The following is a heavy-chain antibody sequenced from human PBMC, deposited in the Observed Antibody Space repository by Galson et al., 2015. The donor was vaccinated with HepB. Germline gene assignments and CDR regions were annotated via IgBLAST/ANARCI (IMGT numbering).Heavy chain of an antibody. D-gene: IGHD6-19*01. CDR2: INPNSGGT. J-gene: IGHJ4*02. V-gene: IGHV1-2*04. CDR3: ATSSRARSSGWSRGGFDY. Sequence: SVKVSCKASGYTFTGYYMHWVRQAPGQGLEWMGWINPNSGGTNYAQKFQGWVTMTRDTSISTAYMELSRLRSDDTAVYYCATSSRARSSGWSRGGFDYWGQGTLVTVSS. CDR1: GYTFTGYY.